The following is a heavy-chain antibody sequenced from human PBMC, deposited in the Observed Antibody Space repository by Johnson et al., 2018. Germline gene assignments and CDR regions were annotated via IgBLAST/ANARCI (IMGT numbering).Heavy chain of an antibody. CDR1: GYSFTIYG. CDR3: ARGRDGYHFLSAFDI. J-gene: IGHJ3*02. Sequence: QVQLVESGAEVKKXGASXKVXCKASGYSFTIYGIHWVRQAARQGLEWMGWMKPNGDNAGDGQKFQGRVSMTRNTSMNTAYMELNSLRPEDTTVYYSARGRDGYHFLSAFDIGGQGTMVTVSS. D-gene: IGHD5-24*01. V-gene: IGHV1-8*01. CDR2: MKPNGDNA.